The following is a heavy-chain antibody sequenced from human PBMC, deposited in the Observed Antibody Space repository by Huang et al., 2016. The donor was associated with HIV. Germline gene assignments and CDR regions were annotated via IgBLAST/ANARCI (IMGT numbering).Heavy chain of an antibody. J-gene: IGHJ6*03. Sequence: QVQLVQSGAEVKKPGASVKVSCEASNYNFGSHGISWVRQATGQGLEWMGWISVYNGNTKYAQKFQGRCTMTRETSTRTDYMELTSLRFDDTAVYYCARSGFGVVITTTLDYYYMDVWGTGTTVTVSS. CDR1: NYNFGSHG. D-gene: IGHD3-3*01. CDR2: ISVYNGNT. V-gene: IGHV1-18*01. CDR3: ARSGFGVVITTTLDYYYMDV.